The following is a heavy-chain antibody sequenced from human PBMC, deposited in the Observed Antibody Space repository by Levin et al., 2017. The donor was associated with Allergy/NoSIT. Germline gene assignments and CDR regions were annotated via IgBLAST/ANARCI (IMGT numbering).Heavy chain of an antibody. D-gene: IGHD5-24*01. V-gene: IGHV4-31*03. CDR3: ARVDGRNWFDT. J-gene: IGHJ5*02. CDR1: GDSITTGGFY. Sequence: SQTLSLTCTVSGDSITTGGFYWSWLRQFPGTGLEFLGYIYHSGNTDYNPSLKSRLTLSVDTSKNQFSLNLRSVSAADTAVYYCARVDGRNWFDTWGQGTLVTVSS. CDR2: IYHSGNT.